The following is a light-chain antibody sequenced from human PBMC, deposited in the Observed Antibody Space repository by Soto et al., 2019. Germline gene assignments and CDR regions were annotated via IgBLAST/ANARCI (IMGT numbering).Light chain of an antibody. CDR3: AAWDDSLNGYV. V-gene: IGLV1-44*01. J-gene: IGLJ1*01. CDR2: SNN. CDR1: SSNIGSNT. Sequence: QSVLKRPPAASGTPGQRVTISCSGSSSNIGSNTVNWYQQLPGTAPKLLIYSNNQRPSGVPDRFSGSKSGTSASLAISGLQSEDEADYYCAAWDDSLNGYVFGTGTKVTVL.